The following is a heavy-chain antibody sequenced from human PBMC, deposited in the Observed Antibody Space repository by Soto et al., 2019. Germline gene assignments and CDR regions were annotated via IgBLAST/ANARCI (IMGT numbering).Heavy chain of an antibody. V-gene: IGHV3-30-3*01. Sequence: GGSLRLSCAASGFTFSSYAMHWVRQAPGKGLEWVAVISYDGTNKYYADSVKGRFTISRDNSKNTLYLQMNSLRAEDTAVYYWARDRSGSYDYWGQGTLVTVSS. J-gene: IGHJ4*02. CDR2: ISYDGTNK. CDR3: ARDRSGSYDY. CDR1: GFTFSSYA. D-gene: IGHD1-26*01.